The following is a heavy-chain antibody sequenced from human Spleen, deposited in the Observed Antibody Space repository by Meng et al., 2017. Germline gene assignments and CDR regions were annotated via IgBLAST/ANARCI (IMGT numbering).Heavy chain of an antibody. CDR1: GGSITVSSHY. J-gene: IGHJ4*02. V-gene: IGHV4-39*07. CDR2: IYYSGST. D-gene: IGHD3-10*01. Sequence: SETLSLTCIVSGGSITVSSHYWGWIRQPPGKGLEWIGSIYYSGSTFYNPSLKSRVTISVDTSKNQFSLNMRSVIAADTAVYYCATYGSGSYVDYWGQGTLVTVSS. CDR3: ATYGSGSYVDY.